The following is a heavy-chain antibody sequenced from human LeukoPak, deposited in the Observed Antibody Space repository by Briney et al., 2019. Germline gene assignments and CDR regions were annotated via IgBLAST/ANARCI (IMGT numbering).Heavy chain of an antibody. CDR1: GYTFTGYY. CDR2: INPNSGGT. Sequence: ASVKVSCKASGYTFTGYYMHWVRQAPGQGLEWMGRINPNSGGTNYAQKFQGRVTMTRDTPISTAYMELSRLRSDDTAVYYCAREINLPGGYGGNSGFDYWGQGTLVTVSS. J-gene: IGHJ4*02. CDR3: AREINLPGGYGGNSGFDY. D-gene: IGHD4-23*01. V-gene: IGHV1-2*06.